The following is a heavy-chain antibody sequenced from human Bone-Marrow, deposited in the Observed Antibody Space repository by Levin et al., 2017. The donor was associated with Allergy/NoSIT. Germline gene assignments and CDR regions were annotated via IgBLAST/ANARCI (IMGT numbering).Heavy chain of an antibody. CDR3: AKVKSSSWYVFFDY. V-gene: IGHV3-9*01. CDR2: ISWNSGSI. J-gene: IGHJ4*02. Sequence: GGSLRLSCAASGFTFDDYAMHWVRQAPGKGLEWVSGISWNSGSIGYADSVKGRFTISRDNAKNSLYLQMNSLRAEDTALYYCAKVKSSSWYVFFDYWGQGTLVTVSS. D-gene: IGHD6-13*01. CDR1: GFTFDDYA.